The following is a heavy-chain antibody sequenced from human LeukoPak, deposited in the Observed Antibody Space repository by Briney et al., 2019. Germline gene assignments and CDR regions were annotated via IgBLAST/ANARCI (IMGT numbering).Heavy chain of an antibody. V-gene: IGHV3-23*01. CDR1: GFNFGSYS. Sequence: GGTLRLSCAASGFNFGSYSMTWVRQAPGKGLEWVSVISADSATTFYADSVKGRFTISRDNAKNTVFLQMSSLRAEDTALYYCARKSASGNYPLDYWGQGTLVTVSS. CDR3: ARKSASGNYPLDY. J-gene: IGHJ4*02. D-gene: IGHD3-10*01. CDR2: ISADSATT.